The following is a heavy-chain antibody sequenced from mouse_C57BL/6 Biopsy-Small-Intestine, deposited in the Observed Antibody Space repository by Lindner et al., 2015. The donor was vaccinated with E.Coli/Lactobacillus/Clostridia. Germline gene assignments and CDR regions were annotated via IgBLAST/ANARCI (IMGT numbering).Heavy chain of an antibody. Sequence: VQLQESGAELMKPGASVTLSCKATGYTFTGYWIEWVKQRPGHGLEWIGEILPGSGSTNCNEKFKDKATFTADTSSNTAYMQLSSLTIEDSAIYYCVKYYSNYGYFDFWGQGTTLTVSS. V-gene: IGHV1-9*01. CDR3: VKYYSNYGYFDF. CDR2: ILPGSGST. J-gene: IGHJ2*01. D-gene: IGHD2-5*01. CDR1: GYTFTGYW.